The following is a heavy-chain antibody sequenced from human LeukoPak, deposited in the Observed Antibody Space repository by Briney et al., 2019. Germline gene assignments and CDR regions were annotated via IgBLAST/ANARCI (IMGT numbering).Heavy chain of an antibody. CDR3: AAGSGSYYNRYYYGMDV. CDR1: GLTVSSNY. J-gene: IGHJ6*02. V-gene: IGHV3-53*04. Sequence: GGSLRLSCAASGLTVSSNYMSWVRQAPGKGLEWVPVIYSGGSTYYADSVKGRFTISRHNSKNTLYLQMNSLRAEDTAVYYCAAGSGSYYNRYYYGMDVWGQGTTVTVSS. D-gene: IGHD3-10*01. CDR2: IYSGGST.